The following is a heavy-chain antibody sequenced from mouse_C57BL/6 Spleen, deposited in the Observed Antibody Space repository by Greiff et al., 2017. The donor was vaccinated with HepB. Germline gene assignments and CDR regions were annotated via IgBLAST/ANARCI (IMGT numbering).Heavy chain of an antibody. V-gene: IGHV5-17*01. J-gene: IGHJ1*03. CDR2: ISSGSSTI. CDR3: AREPYYYGSSYGYFDV. Sequence: EVQVVESGGGLVKPGGSLKLSCAASGFTFSDYGMHWVRQAPEKGLEWVAYISSGSSTIYYADTVKGRFTISRDNAKNTLFLQMTSLRSEDTAMYYCAREPYYYGSSYGYFDVWGTGTTVTVSS. D-gene: IGHD1-1*01. CDR1: GFTFSDYG.